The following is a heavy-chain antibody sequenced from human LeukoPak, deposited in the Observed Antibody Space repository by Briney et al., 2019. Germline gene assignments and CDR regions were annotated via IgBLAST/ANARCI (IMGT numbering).Heavy chain of an antibody. CDR3: ARVRFFYYGMDV. D-gene: IGHD3-3*01. Sequence: ASVKVSCKASGYTFTDCYIHWVRQVPGQGLEWMGWVDPNSESTNYAQKFQGRVTVTRDTSISTAYMELSRLRSDDTAVYYCARVRFFYYGMDVWGQGTTVTVSS. CDR1: GYTFTDCY. CDR2: VDPNSEST. V-gene: IGHV1-2*02. J-gene: IGHJ6*02.